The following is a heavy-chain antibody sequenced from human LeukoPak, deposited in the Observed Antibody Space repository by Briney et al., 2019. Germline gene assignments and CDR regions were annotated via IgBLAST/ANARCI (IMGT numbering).Heavy chain of an antibody. CDR3: APGESTRPFDY. J-gene: IGHJ4*02. Sequence: PGGSLRLSCAASGFTFSSYSMNWVRQAPGKGLEWVSSISSSSYIYYADSVKGRFTISRDNAKNSLYLQMNSLRAEDTAVYYCAPGESTRPFDYWGQGTLVTVSS. V-gene: IGHV3-21*01. CDR1: GFTFSSYS. D-gene: IGHD3-10*01. CDR2: ISSSSYI.